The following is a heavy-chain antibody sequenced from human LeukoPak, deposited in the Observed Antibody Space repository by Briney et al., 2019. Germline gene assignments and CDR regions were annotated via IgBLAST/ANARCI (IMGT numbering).Heavy chain of an antibody. J-gene: IGHJ3*02. Sequence: GGSLRLSCAASGFTFSSYWMHWVRQAPGKGLVWVSRINSDGNITSYADSVKGRFTTSRDNAKNTPYLLMNSLRAEDTAVYYCARGSGYAVFDIWGQGTMVTVSS. CDR1: GFTFSSYW. CDR2: INSDGNIT. D-gene: IGHD5-12*01. CDR3: ARGSGYAVFDI. V-gene: IGHV3-74*01.